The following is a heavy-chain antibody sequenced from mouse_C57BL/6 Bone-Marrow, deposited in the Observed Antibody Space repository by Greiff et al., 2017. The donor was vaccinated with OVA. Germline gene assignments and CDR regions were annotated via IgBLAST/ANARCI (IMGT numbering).Heavy chain of an antibody. CDR2: IDPETGGT. V-gene: IGHV1-15*01. CDR3: TRSSSSYGDFDS. Sequence: QVQLQQSGAELVRPGASVTLSCKASGYTFTDYEMHWVKQTPVHGLEWIGAIDPETGGTAYNQKFKGKAILTADKSSSTAYMELRSLTSEDSAVYYCTRSSSSYGDFDSWGQGTTLTVSS. D-gene: IGHD1-1*01. CDR1: GYTFTDYE. J-gene: IGHJ2*01.